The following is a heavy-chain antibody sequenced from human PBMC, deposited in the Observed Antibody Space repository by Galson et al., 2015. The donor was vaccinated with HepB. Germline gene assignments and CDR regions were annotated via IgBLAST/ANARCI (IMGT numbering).Heavy chain of an antibody. CDR3: ATELRIGHSAYDAFDH. D-gene: IGHD5-12*01. Sequence: SLRLSCAASGFTFSSYWMHWVRQAPGKGLVWVSRINSDGSSTSYADSVKGRFTISRDNYKNTLSLQMNSLRTEDTAVYHCATELRIGHSAYDAFDHWGQGILVTVSS. CDR1: GFTFSSYW. V-gene: IGHV3-74*01. J-gene: IGHJ4*02. CDR2: INSDGSST.